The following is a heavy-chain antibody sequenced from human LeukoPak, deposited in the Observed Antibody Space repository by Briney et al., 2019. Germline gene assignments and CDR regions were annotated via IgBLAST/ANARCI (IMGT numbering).Heavy chain of an antibody. CDR3: ARGRAAMVY. Sequence: SDTLSLTCAVYGGSFSGYYWSWIRQPPGKGLEWIGEINHSGSTNYNPSLKSRVTISVDTSKNQLSLKLSSVTAADTAVYYCARGRAAMVYWGQGTLVTVSS. CDR1: GGSFSGYY. D-gene: IGHD5-18*01. CDR2: INHSGST. J-gene: IGHJ4*02. V-gene: IGHV4-34*01.